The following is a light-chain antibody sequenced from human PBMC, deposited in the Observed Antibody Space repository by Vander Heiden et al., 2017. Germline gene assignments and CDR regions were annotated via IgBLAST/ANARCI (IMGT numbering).Light chain of an antibody. Sequence: SYVLTHPPSVSVAPGQTARITCGGSNIGSQTVHWYQQRPGQAPVLVVYDDSDRPSGIPERFSGSNSGNTATLTISRVEAGDEADYYCQVWDSSSDLVVFGGGTKLTVL. V-gene: IGLV3-21*02. CDR1: NIGSQT. CDR2: DDS. J-gene: IGLJ2*01. CDR3: QVWDSSSDLVV.